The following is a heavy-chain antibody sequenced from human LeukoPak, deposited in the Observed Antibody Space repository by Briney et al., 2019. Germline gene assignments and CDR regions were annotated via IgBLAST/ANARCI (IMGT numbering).Heavy chain of an antibody. Sequence: GGSLRLSCAASGFTFSNYGMHWVRQAPGKGLEWVAVISYDGSNKYYADSVKGRFTISRDNSKNTLHLQMSSLRDEDTAVYYCAKDRGGRDSYGRNFFDYWGQGTLVTVSS. J-gene: IGHJ4*02. CDR1: GFTFSNYG. V-gene: IGHV3-30*18. CDR2: ISYDGSNK. CDR3: AKDRGGRDSYGRNFFDY. D-gene: IGHD5-18*01.